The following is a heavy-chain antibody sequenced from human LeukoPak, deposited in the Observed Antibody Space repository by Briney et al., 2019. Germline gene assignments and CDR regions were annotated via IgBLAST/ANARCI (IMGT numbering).Heavy chain of an antibody. D-gene: IGHD5-18*01. CDR3: AREIRGYSNFDY. CDR2: ISGGGDT. CDR1: GFTFKSYA. Sequence: GGSLRLSCAASGFTFKSYAMSWVRQAPGKGLEWVSTISGGGDTYYPDSVKGRFTISRDNSKNTLYLQMNSLRAEDTAVYYCAREIRGYSNFDYWGQGTLVTVSS. J-gene: IGHJ4*02. V-gene: IGHV3-23*01.